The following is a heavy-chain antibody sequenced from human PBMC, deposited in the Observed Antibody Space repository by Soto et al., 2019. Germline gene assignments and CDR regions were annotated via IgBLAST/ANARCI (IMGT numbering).Heavy chain of an antibody. J-gene: IGHJ4*02. V-gene: IGHV3-33*01. CDR1: GFTFSSYG. CDR2: IWYDGSNK. D-gene: IGHD6-13*01. CDR3: ARDLRQQLGY. Sequence: QVQLVESGGGVVQPGRSLRLSCAASGFTFSSYGMHWVRQAPGKGLEWVAVIWYDGSNKYYADSVKGRFTISRDNSKNTLYRQMNSLRAEDTAVYYCARDLRQQLGYWGQGTLVTVSS.